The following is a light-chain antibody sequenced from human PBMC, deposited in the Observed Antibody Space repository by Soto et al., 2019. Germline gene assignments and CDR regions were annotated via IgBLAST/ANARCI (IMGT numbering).Light chain of an antibody. CDR1: QSVTNNY. J-gene: IGKJ1*01. CDR2: GAS. Sequence: EIELTQSPDTPSLSPGERVTLSCRASQSVTNNYLAWYQQKPGQGPRLLIHGASREDADTPDRFSGSGSGTDFTLTISRLEPEDFALYYCQQYGATPGTFGQGTKLDIK. CDR3: QQYGATPGT. V-gene: IGKV3-20*01.